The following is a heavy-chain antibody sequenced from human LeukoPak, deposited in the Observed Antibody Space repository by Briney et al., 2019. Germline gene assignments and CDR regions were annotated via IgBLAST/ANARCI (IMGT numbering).Heavy chain of an antibody. CDR2: ISGSGGST. CDR3: ARSDDYGGKVDY. J-gene: IGHJ4*02. Sequence: GGSLRLSCAASGFTFSSYAMSWVRQAPGKGLEWVSAISGSGGSTYYADSVKGRFTISRDNSKNTLYLQMNSLRAEDTAVYYCARSDDYGGKVDYWGQGTLVTVSS. CDR1: GFTFSSYA. D-gene: IGHD4-23*01. V-gene: IGHV3-23*01.